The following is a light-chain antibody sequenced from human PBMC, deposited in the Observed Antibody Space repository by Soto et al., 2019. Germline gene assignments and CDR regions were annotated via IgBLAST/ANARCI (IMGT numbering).Light chain of an antibody. CDR3: QHLNNYPPFT. V-gene: IGKV1-9*01. CDR2: GTF. Sequence: IQLNQSPSSLSASVGERVSITCRASQDIQTYLAWYQQKRGEAPKLLISGTFTLQSGVPSRFNGSGSGTDFSLTISRLQPEDFATYYCQHLNNYPPFTFGPGTKVDLE. J-gene: IGKJ3*01. CDR1: QDIQTY.